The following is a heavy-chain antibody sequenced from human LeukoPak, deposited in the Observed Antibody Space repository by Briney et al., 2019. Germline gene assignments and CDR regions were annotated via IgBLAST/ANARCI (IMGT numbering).Heavy chain of an antibody. V-gene: IGHV1-46*01. CDR1: GYTFTSYY. CDR2: INPSGGST. Sequence: AASVKVSCKASGYTFTSYYMHWVRQAPGQGLEWMGIINPSGGSTSYAQKLQGRVTMTRDTSTSTVYMELSSLRSEDTAVYYCARAYYDSSGYLAGPFDYWGQGTLVTVSS. D-gene: IGHD3-22*01. CDR3: ARAYYDSSGYLAGPFDY. J-gene: IGHJ4*02.